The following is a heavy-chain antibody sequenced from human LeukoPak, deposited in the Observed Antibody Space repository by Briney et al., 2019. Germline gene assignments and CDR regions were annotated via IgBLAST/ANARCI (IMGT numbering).Heavy chain of an antibody. V-gene: IGHV3-21*05. CDR1: GFTFSSYS. D-gene: IGHD3-10*02. Sequence: GGSLRLSCAASGFTFSSYSMNWVRQAPGKGLEWVLYISSSSSYIYYADSVKGRFTISRDNAKNSLYLQMNSLRAEDTAVYYCAELGITMIGGVWGKGTTVTISS. J-gene: IGHJ6*04. CDR2: ISSSSSYI. CDR3: AELGITMIGGV.